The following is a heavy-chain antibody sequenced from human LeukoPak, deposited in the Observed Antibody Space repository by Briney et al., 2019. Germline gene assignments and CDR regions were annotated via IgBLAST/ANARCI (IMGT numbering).Heavy chain of an antibody. V-gene: IGHV4-30-2*01. CDR3: AGYRISSDAFDI. D-gene: IGHD5-24*01. Sequence: PSETLSLTCAVSGGSIGSGGYSWSWIRQPRGKGLEWIGYIYHSGSTYYNPSLKSRVTISVDRSKNQFSLKLSSVTAADTAVYYCAGYRISSDAFDIWGQGTMVTVSS. J-gene: IGHJ3*02. CDR2: IYHSGST. CDR1: GGSIGSGGYS.